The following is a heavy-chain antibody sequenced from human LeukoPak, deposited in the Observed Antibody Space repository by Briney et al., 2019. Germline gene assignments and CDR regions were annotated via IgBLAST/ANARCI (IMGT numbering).Heavy chain of an antibody. V-gene: IGHV3-11*01. CDR3: ASGMSGAADF. D-gene: IGHD6-25*01. CDR2: ISSSGSTI. CDR1: GLTFSDYY. J-gene: IGHJ4*02. Sequence: GGSLRLSCAASGLTFSDYYMTWIRQAPGKGLEWVSFISSSGSTIYYADSVKGRFSVSRDNAKNSLYLQMDSLRAEDTALYYCASGMSGAADFWGQGTLVTVSS.